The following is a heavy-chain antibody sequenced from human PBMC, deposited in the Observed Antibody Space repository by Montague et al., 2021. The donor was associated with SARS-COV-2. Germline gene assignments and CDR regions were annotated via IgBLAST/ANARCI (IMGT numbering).Heavy chain of an antibody. CDR3: ARATARPAAIFMGFPRTLDALDI. CDR1: GGSISSGGYY. Sequence: TLSLTCTVSGGSISSGGYYWSWIRQHPGKGLEWIGYIYYSGSTYYNPSLRSRVTISIDTSKNQFSLTLSSVTAADTAVYYCARATARPAAIFMGFPRTLDALDIWGQGTMVTVSS. V-gene: IGHV4-31*03. D-gene: IGHD2-2*01. J-gene: IGHJ3*02. CDR2: IYYSGST.